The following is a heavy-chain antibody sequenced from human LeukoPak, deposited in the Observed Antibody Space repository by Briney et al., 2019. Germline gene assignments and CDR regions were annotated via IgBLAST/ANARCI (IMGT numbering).Heavy chain of an antibody. CDR1: GFTFSSYG. CDR2: ISYDGSNK. J-gene: IGHJ4*02. CDR3: AKDLNIAAAAADY. D-gene: IGHD6-13*01. Sequence: GGSLRLSCAASGFTFSSYGMYWVRQAPGKGLEWVAVISYDGSNKYYADSVNGRFTISRDNSKNTLYLQMNSLRAEDTAVYYCAKDLNIAAAAADYWGQGTLVTVSS. V-gene: IGHV3-30*18.